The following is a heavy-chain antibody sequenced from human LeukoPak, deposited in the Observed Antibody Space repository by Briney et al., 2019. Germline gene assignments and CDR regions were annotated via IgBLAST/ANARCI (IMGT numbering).Heavy chain of an antibody. CDR3: ARDGSGAVDIDY. D-gene: IGHD6-25*01. CDR2: ISYDGTNK. CDR1: GFTFINYG. V-gene: IGHV3-30*03. J-gene: IGHJ4*02. Sequence: GGSLRLSCAASGFTFINYGMHWVRQAPGKGLEWVAVISYDGTNKYYADSVKGRFTISRDNSKNTLYLQMNSLRAEDTAVYYCARDGSGAVDIDYWGQGTLVTVSS.